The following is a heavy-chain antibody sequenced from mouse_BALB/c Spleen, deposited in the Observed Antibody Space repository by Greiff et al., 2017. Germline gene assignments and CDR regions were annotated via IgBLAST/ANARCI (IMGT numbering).Heavy chain of an antibody. J-gene: IGHJ1*01. D-gene: IGHD1-1*01. CDR3: ARDYYGSSYKYFDV. CDR2: ISDGGSYT. V-gene: IGHV5-4*02. Sequence: EVQGVESGGGLVKPGGSLKLSCAASGFTFSDYYMYWVRQTPEKRLEWVATISDGGSYTYYPDSVKGRFTISRDNAKNNLYLQMSSLKSEDTAMYYCARDYYGSSYKYFDVWGAGTTVTVSS. CDR1: GFTFSDYY.